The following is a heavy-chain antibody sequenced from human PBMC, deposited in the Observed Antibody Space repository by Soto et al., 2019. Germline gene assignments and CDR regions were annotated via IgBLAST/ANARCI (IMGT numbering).Heavy chain of an antibody. Sequence: QVQLQQWGAGLLKPSETLSLTCAVYGGSFSGYYWSWIRQPPGTGLEWIGEINHGGSTNYNPSLKSGVTISVDTSKGQFSLKLSSVTAAGAAVYYCARGELGYCSGGSCYKRNWFDPWGQGTLVTVSS. CDR1: GGSFSGYY. CDR3: ARGELGYCSGGSCYKRNWFDP. CDR2: INHGGST. J-gene: IGHJ5*02. V-gene: IGHV4-34*01. D-gene: IGHD2-15*01.